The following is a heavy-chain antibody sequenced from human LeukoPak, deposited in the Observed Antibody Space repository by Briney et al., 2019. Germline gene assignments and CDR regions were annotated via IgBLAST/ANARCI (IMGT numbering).Heavy chain of an antibody. J-gene: IGHJ4*02. CDR3: AKDRTRQAY. CDR2: IKEDGSGK. CDR1: GFTFSNYW. Sequence: GGSLRLFCAASGFTFSNYWMSWVRQTPGKGLEWVANIKEDGSGKYYVDSLKGRFTISRDNAKNSLYLQMNSLRAEDTAVYYCAKDRTRQAYWGQGTLVTVSS. V-gene: IGHV3-7*03. D-gene: IGHD3-3*01.